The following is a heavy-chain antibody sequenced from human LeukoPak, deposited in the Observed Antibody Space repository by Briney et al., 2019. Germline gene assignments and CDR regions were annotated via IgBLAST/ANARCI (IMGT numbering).Heavy chain of an antibody. CDR3: ATSGSGWYRNWFDP. CDR2: INHSGST. V-gene: IGHV4-34*01. J-gene: IGHJ5*02. CDR1: GGSSSGYY. Sequence: SETLSLTCAVYGGSSSGYYWSWIRQPPGKGLEWIGEINHSGSTNYNPSLKSRVTISVDTSKNQFSLKLSSVTAADTAVYYCATSGSGWYRNWFDPWGQGTLVTVSS. D-gene: IGHD6-19*01.